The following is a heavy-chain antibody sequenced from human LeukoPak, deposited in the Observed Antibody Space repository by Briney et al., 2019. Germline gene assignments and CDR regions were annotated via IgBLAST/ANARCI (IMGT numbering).Heavy chain of an antibody. CDR1: GFTFSSYG. CDR3: AKERNWAMPSYYFDY. Sequence: GGSLRLSCAASGFTFSSYGMHWVRQAPGKGLEWVAVISYDGSNKYYADSVKGRFTISRDNSKNTLYLQMNSLRAEDTAVYYCAKERNWAMPSYYFDYWGQGTLVTVSS. V-gene: IGHV3-30*18. CDR2: ISYDGSNK. J-gene: IGHJ4*02. D-gene: IGHD2-2*01.